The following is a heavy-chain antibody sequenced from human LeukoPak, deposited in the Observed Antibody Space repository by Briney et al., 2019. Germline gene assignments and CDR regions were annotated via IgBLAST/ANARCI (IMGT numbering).Heavy chain of an antibody. CDR2: ISGSADST. CDR3: AKDRYSSSSTFTINPFDY. V-gene: IGHV3-23*01. J-gene: IGHJ4*02. Sequence: GGSLRLSCAASGFTFSNFAMSWVRQAPGKGLEWVSSISGSADSTFYADSVKGRFTISRDNSKTTLYLQMNSLRAEDTAVYYCAKDRYSSSSTFTINPFDYWGQGILVTVSS. CDR1: GFTFSNFA. D-gene: IGHD6-13*01.